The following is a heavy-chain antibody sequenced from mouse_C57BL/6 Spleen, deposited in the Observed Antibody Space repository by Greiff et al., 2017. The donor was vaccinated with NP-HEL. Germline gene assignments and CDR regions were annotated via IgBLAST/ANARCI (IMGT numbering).Heavy chain of an antibody. J-gene: IGHJ2*01. CDR3: TRWGTVVASFDY. CDR2: IDPETGGT. Sequence: QVQLKQSGAELVRPGASVTLSCKASGYTFTDYEMHWVKQTPVHGLEWIGAIDPETGGTAYNQKFKGKAILTADKSSSTAYMELRSLTSEDSAVYYCTRWGTVVASFDYWGQGTTLTVS. V-gene: IGHV1-15*01. D-gene: IGHD1-1*01. CDR1: GYTFTDYE.